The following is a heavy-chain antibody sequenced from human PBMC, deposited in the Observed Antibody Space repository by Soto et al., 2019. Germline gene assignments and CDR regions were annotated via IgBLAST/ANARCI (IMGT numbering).Heavy chain of an antibody. V-gene: IGHV3-48*02. CDR2: ISSSSSTI. CDR1: GFTFSSYS. CDR3: ARETAYGHWCDP. Sequence: YLRLSCAASGFTFSSYSMNWVRQAPGKGLEWVSYISSSSSTIYYADSVKGRFTISRDNAKNSLYLQMNSLRDEDTAVYYCARETAYGHWCDPWGKGTLVTVSA. J-gene: IGHJ5*02. D-gene: IGHD2-21*02.